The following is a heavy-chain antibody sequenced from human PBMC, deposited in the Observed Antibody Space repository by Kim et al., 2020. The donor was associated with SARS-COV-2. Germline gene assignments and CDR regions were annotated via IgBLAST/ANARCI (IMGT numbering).Heavy chain of an antibody. D-gene: IGHD6-13*01. CDR1: GGSFSGYY. J-gene: IGHJ4*02. CDR2: INHSGST. Sequence: ETLSLTCAVYGGSFSGYYWSWIHQPPGKGLEWIGEINHSGSTNYNPSLKSRVTISVDTFKNQFSLKLSSVTAADTAVYYCARDMQQQLVRGAFDYWGQGTLVTVSS. V-gene: IGHV4-34*01. CDR3: ARDMQQQLVRGAFDY.